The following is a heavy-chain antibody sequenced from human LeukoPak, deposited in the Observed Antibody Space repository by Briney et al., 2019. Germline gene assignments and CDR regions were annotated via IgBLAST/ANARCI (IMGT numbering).Heavy chain of an antibody. CDR1: GGSISAYF. CDR3: ARGNDDYGDHTSYWYFDL. V-gene: IGHV4-59*01. Sequence: SETLSLTCTVSGGSISAYFWSCIRQPPGGGLEWIGYHYYSGSSNYNPSLKSRATISEDRSKNQVFLVLSSVTAADTAVYYCARGNDDYGDHTSYWYFDLWGRGTLVTVSS. CDR2: HYYSGSS. D-gene: IGHD4-17*01. J-gene: IGHJ2*01.